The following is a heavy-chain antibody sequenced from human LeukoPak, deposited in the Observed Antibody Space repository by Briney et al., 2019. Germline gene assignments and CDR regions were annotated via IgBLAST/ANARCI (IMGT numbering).Heavy chain of an antibody. D-gene: IGHD1-26*01. CDR2: MYTSGIT. Sequence: SQTLSLTCTVSGASISSGGYYWSWIRQPAGKGLEWIGRMYTSGITNYNPSLESRVTISLDTSENQFSLKLSSVTAADTAVYYCARDPLGATDYWGQGTLVTVSS. J-gene: IGHJ4*02. V-gene: IGHV4-61*02. CDR1: GASISSGGYY. CDR3: ARDPLGATDY.